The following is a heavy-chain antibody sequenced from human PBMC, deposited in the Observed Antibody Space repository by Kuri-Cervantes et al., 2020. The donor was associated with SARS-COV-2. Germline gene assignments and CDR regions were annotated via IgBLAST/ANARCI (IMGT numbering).Heavy chain of an antibody. J-gene: IGHJ4*02. Sequence: ASVKVSCKASGYSFNDYYIYWVRQAPGQGLEWMGWINPNSGGTNYAQKFQGWVTMTRDTSLSISHMELSRLTSDDTAVYYCARGEGSRGLMVVLGWRGAGRLDFWGQGTLVTVSS. CDR2: INPNSGGT. CDR1: GYSFNDYY. D-gene: IGHD3-10*01. CDR3: ARGEGSRGLMVVLGWRGAGRLDF. V-gene: IGHV1-2*04.